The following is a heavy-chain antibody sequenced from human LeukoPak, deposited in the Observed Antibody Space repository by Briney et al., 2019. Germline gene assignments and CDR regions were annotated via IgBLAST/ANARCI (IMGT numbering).Heavy chain of an antibody. CDR3: ARVGSSSITTYFDY. D-gene: IGHD6-6*01. CDR2: INHSGST. CDR1: GGSFSGYY. Sequence: SETLSLTCAVYGGSFSGYYWSWIRQPPGKGLERIGEINHSGSTNYNPSLKSRVTISVDTSKNQFSLKLSSVTAADTAVYYCARVGSSSITTYFDYWGQGTLVTVSS. V-gene: IGHV4-34*01. J-gene: IGHJ4*02.